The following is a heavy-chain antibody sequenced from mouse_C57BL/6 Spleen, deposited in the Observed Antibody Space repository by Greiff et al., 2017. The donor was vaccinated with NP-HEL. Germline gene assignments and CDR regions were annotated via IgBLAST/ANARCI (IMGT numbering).Heavy chain of an antibody. CDR1: GYTFTDYE. J-gene: IGHJ3*01. D-gene: IGHD1-1*01. V-gene: IGHV1-15*01. CDR2: IDPETGGT. Sequence: VQLQQSGAELVRPGASVTLSCKASGYTFTDYEMHWVKQTPVHGLEWIGAIDPETGGTAYNQKFKGKAILTADKSSSTAYMELRSLTSEDSAVYYCTRNHYGSSPFAYWGQGTLVTVSA. CDR3: TRNHYGSSPFAY.